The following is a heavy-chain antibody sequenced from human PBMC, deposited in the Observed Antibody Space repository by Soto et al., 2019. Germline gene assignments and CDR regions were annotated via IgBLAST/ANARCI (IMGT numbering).Heavy chain of an antibody. CDR3: AKDKPGTTSFDD. J-gene: IGHJ4*02. Sequence: EVQLLESGGGLVQPGGSLRLSREASAFTISRYAMSWVRQAPGKGLEWVSAISDSGDTTHYADSVKGRFTISRDTSKSTLYLQMNTLRAEDTAVYYCAKDKPGTTSFDDWGQGTLVIVSS. V-gene: IGHV3-23*01. CDR1: AFTISRYA. CDR2: ISDSGDTT. D-gene: IGHD1-1*01.